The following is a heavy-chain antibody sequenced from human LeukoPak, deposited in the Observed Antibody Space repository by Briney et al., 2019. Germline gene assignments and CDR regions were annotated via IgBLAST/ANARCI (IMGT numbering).Heavy chain of an antibody. CDR1: GGTFSSST. D-gene: IGHD6-13*01. CDR3: ARSSRNLYGMDV. J-gene: IGHJ6*02. Sequence: GASVKVSCKASGGTFSSSTISWVRQAPGQGLEWMGGVIPIFGAANYAQKFQGRVTITADESTSTAYMELSSLKSEDTAVYYCARSSRNLYGMDVWGQGTTVTAS. CDR2: VIPIFGAA. V-gene: IGHV1-69*13.